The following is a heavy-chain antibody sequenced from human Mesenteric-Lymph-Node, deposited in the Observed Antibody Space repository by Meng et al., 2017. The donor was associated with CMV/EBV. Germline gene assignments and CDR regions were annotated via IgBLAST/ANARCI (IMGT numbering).Heavy chain of an antibody. D-gene: IGHD4-17*01. Sequence: GSLRLSCAVYGGSFSGYYWSWIRQPPGKGLEWIGEINHSGSTNYNPSLKSRVTVSLDTSKNQFSLRLSSVTAADTAVYYCARADGDYIDYWGQGTLVTVSS. V-gene: IGHV4-34*01. CDR1: GGSFSGYY. CDR3: ARADGDYIDY. CDR2: INHSGST. J-gene: IGHJ4*02.